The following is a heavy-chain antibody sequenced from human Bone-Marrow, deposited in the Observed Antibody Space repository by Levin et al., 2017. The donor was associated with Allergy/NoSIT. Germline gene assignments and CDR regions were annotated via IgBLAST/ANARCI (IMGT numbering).Heavy chain of an antibody. V-gene: IGHV3-74*01. J-gene: IGHJ4*02. CDR1: GFSFSAYW. CDR3: ARGGLGSTGVDC. D-gene: IGHD1-26*01. Sequence: PGGSLRLSCAASGFSFSAYWMYWVRHAPGKGLVWVSRLNTDGSITAYADSVRGRFTISRDNAKNTVYLQMDSLRAEDTAVYFCARGGLGSTGVDCWGQGTLVTVSS. CDR2: LNTDGSIT.